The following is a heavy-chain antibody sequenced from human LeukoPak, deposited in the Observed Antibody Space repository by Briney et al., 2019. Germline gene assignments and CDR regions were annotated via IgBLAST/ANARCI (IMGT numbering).Heavy chain of an antibody. V-gene: IGHV3-74*01. D-gene: IGHD2-15*01. J-gene: IGHJ4*02. CDR3: ARHDSRGD. CDR2: TNNDGSST. Sequence: GGSLRLSCAASGFTFSNFWMHWVRQTPGKGLVWVSRTNNDGSSTSYADSVEGRFTISRDNAKNTLYLQMNSLRAEDTAVYYCARHDSRGDWGQGTLVTVSS. CDR1: GFTFSNFW.